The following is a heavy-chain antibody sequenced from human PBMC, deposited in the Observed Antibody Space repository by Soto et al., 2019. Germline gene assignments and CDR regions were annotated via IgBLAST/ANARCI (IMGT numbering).Heavy chain of an antibody. Sequence: EVQLLESGGGLVQPGGSLRLSCAASGFTFSSHAMSWVRQAPGKGLEWVSSMSGSGDNTYHADSVKGRFTVSRDNSKNTLYLQMNSLRVEDTAVYYCAKGAYTNDNGCDPWGQGTLVTVSS. CDR3: AKGAYTNDNGCDP. CDR2: MSGSGDNT. J-gene: IGHJ5*02. V-gene: IGHV3-23*01. D-gene: IGHD1-1*01. CDR1: GFTFSSHA.